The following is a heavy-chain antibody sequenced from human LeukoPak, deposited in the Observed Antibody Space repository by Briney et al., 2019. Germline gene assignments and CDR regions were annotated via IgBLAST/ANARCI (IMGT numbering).Heavy chain of an antibody. CDR3: AREGRLGYCSSTSCYYFDY. CDR2: INHSGST. Sequence: PSETLSLTCAVYGGSFSGYYWSWIRQPPGKGLEWIGEINHSGSTNYNPSLKSRVTISVDTSKNQFSLKLSSVTAADTAVYYCAREGRLGYCSSTSCYYFDYWGQGTLVTVSS. D-gene: IGHD2-2*01. V-gene: IGHV4-34*01. CDR1: GGSFSGYY. J-gene: IGHJ4*02.